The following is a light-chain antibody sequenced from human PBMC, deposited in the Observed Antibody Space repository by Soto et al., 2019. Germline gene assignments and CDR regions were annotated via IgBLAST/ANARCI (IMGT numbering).Light chain of an antibody. J-gene: IGLJ2*01. Sequence: QSALTQPPSVSGSPGQSVTISCTGTSRDVGHYNHVSWYQQPPGTAPKLIIYDVTNRPSGVPDRFSGSKSGNTASLTISGLQAEDEADYYCSSYTISSSFVVFGGGTKVTVL. V-gene: IGLV2-18*02. CDR2: DVT. CDR1: SRDVGHYNH. CDR3: SSYTISSSFVV.